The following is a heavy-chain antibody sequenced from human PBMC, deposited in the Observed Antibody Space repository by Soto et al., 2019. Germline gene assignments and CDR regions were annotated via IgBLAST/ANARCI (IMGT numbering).Heavy chain of an antibody. Sequence: GGSLRLSCAASGFTFRSSWMNWVRLPPGNGLEWVANIKDDGSETYYVDSVKGRFTISRDNAKNSLYLQMNSLRVEDTAVYYCVNSYAARGWYEGSDYWGRGTVVTVSS. J-gene: IGHJ4*02. CDR1: GFTFRSSW. CDR2: IKDDGSET. CDR3: VNSYAARGWYEGSDY. V-gene: IGHV3-7*03. D-gene: IGHD6-19*01.